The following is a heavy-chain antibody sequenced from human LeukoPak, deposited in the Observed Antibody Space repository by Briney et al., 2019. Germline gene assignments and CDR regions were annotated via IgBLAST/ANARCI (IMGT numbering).Heavy chain of an antibody. CDR3: ARDFREPFDY. CDR2: INHSGST. Sequence: NPSETLSLTCAVYSGSFSGYYWSWIRQPPGKGLEWIGEINHSGSTNYNPSLKSRVTISVDTSKNQFSLKLSSVTAADTAVYYCARDFREPFDYWGQGTLVTVSS. CDR1: SGSFSGYY. V-gene: IGHV4-34*01. D-gene: IGHD1-14*01. J-gene: IGHJ4*02.